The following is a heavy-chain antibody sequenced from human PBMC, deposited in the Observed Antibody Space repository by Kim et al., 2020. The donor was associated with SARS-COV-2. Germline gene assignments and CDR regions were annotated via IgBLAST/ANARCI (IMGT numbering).Heavy chain of an antibody. D-gene: IGHD3-22*01. CDR1: GFTFSSYA. V-gene: IGHV3-23*01. CDR2: ISGSGGST. J-gene: IGHJ4*02. CDR3: AKHTMIVVVMVGGGIPYYFDY. Sequence: GGSLRLSCAASGFTFSSYAMSWVRQAPGKGLEWVSAISGSGGSTYYADSVKGRFTISRDNSKNTLYLQMNSLRAEDTAVYYCAKHTMIVVVMVGGGIPYYFDYWGQGTLVTVSS.